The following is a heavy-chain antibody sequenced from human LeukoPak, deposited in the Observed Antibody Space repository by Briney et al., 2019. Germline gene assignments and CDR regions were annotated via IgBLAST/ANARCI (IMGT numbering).Heavy chain of an antibody. CDR1: GGSISSYY. J-gene: IGHJ4*02. CDR2: IYTSGST. CDR3: ARGVNSGIYYSFDY. Sequence: SETLSLTCTVSGGSISSYYLTWIRQPAGKGLEWIGRIYTSGSTNYNPSLKSRVTMSVDTSKNLFSLKLSSVTAADTAVYYCARGVNSGIYYSFDYWGQGTLVTVSS. D-gene: IGHD1-26*01. V-gene: IGHV4-4*07.